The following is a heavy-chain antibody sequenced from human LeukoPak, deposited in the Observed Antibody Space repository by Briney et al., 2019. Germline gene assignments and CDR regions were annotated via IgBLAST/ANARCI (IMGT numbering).Heavy chain of an antibody. Sequence: GGSLRLSCAASGFTFSSYSMNWVRQAPGKGPEWVSYISSSSSTIYYADSVKGRFTISRDNAKNSLYLQMNSLRAEDTAVYYCAAGIAVAGTLIDYWGQGTLVTVSS. CDR2: ISSSSSTI. V-gene: IGHV3-48*01. D-gene: IGHD6-19*01. CDR1: GFTFSSYS. CDR3: AAGIAVAGTLIDY. J-gene: IGHJ4*02.